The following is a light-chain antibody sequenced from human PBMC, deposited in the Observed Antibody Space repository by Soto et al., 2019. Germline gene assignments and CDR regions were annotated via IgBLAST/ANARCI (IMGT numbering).Light chain of an antibody. CDR3: QLYGTTPWT. CDR1: QSVCSRC. Sequence: ETVWTQSPGTLSLSPGERVTLSCRASQSVCSRCLAWYQQKPGQSPRLLIYGASSRATGIPDRFSGSGSGTDFTLTLSRKEPEDFAVYYCQLYGTTPWTFGQGTKVGIK. V-gene: IGKV3-20*01. J-gene: IGKJ1*01. CDR2: GAS.